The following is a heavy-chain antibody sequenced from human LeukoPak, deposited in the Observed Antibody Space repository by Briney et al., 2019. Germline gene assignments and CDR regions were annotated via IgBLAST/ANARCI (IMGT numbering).Heavy chain of an antibody. CDR3: ARALGYSSSRWDY. J-gene: IGHJ4*02. V-gene: IGHV1-46*01. D-gene: IGHD6-6*01. CDR2: INPSGGST. CDR1: GYTFTSYY. Sequence: ASVKVSCKASGYTFTSYYMHWVRQAPGQGLEWMGIINPSGGSTSYAQKLQGRVTMTTDTSTSTAYMELRSLRSDDTAVYYCARALGYSSSRWDYWGQGTLVTASS.